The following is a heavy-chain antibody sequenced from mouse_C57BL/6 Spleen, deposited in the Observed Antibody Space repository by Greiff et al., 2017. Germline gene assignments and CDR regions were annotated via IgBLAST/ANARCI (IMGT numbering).Heavy chain of an antibody. CDR1: GYTFTSYW. D-gene: IGHD4-1*01. J-gene: IGHJ4*01. CDR2: IYPGSGST. V-gene: IGHV1-55*01. CDR3: ARKGLGPYAMDY. Sequence: QVQLQQPGAELVKPGASVKMSCKASGYTFTSYWITWVKQRPGQGLEWIGDIYPGSGSTTYNEKFKSKATLTVDTSSSTAYMQLSSLTSEDSAVYYCARKGLGPYAMDYWGQGTSVTVSS.